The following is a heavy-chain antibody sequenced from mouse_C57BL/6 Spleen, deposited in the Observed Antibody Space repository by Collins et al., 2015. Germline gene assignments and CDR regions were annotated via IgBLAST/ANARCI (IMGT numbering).Heavy chain of an antibody. V-gene: IGHV1-9*01. CDR1: GYTFTGYW. CDR3: AREGGWLLRSYYAMDY. CDR2: ILPGSGST. D-gene: IGHD2-3*01. Sequence: QVQLQQSGAELMKPGASVKLSCKATGYTFTGYWIEWVKQRPGHGLEWIGEILPGSGSTNYNEKFKSKATLTVDTSSSTAYMQLSSLTSEDSAVYYCAREGGWLLRSYYAMDYWGQGTSVTVSS. J-gene: IGHJ4*01.